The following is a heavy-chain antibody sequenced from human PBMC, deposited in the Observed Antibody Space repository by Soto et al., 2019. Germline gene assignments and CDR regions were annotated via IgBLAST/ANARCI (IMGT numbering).Heavy chain of an antibody. J-gene: IGHJ5*02. CDR1: GFTFSSHV. D-gene: IGHD6-13*01. V-gene: IGHV3-23*01. CDR3: VKDGTSKGLRGYSSSWYGWFDP. CDR2: ASARNSNT. Sequence: EVQLLESGGGLVQPGGSLRLSCTASGFTFSSHVMSWVRQAPGKGLEWVSAASARNSNTYYADSVKGRFTISRDNSKSTVYLELDSLRVEATAVYHCVKDGTSKGLRGYSSSWYGWFDPGGQGTLVVVSS.